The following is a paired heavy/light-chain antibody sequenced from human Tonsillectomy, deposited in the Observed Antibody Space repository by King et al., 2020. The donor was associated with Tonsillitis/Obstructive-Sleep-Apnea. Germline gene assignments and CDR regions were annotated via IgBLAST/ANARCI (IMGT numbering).Light chain of an antibody. CDR3: HQYGSSPRT. CDR1: QSVSSSK. J-gene: IGKJ1*01. V-gene: IGKV3-20*01. CDR2: GAS. Sequence: EIVLTQSPGTLSLSPGERATLSCRASQSVSSSKLVWYQQRPGQAPRPLIYGASSRATGIPDRFSGSGSETDFTLTISWLEPEDFAVYYCHQYGSSPRTFGQGTKVEIK.
Heavy chain of an antibody. CDR2: ISHGGST. CDR1: NGSSSAHY. V-gene: IGHV4-34*01. CDR3: ATRAIHFRNRNFYSFYVEV. D-gene: IGHD3-10*01. Sequence: QVQLQQWGAGLLKPSETLSLTCAVYNGSSSAHYWSWVRQPPGKGLEWIGEISHGGSTTYNPSLKGRVSISVDTPKNQFSLNLSSVTAADTAVYYCATRAIHFRNRNFYSFYVEVWGKGTTVTVSS. J-gene: IGHJ6*03.